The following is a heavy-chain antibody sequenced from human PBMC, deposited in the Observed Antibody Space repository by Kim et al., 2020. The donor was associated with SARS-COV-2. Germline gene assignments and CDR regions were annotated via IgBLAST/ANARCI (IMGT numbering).Heavy chain of an antibody. Sequence: GGSLRLSCAASGFTFSSYEMNWVRQAPGKGLEWVSYISSSGSTIYYADSVKGRFTISRDNAKNSLYLQMNSLRAEDTAVYYCATDPTTVDAFDIWGQGTMVTVSS. CDR2: ISSSGSTI. CDR3: ATDPTTVDAFDI. V-gene: IGHV3-48*03. J-gene: IGHJ3*02. CDR1: GFTFSSYE. D-gene: IGHD1-26*01.